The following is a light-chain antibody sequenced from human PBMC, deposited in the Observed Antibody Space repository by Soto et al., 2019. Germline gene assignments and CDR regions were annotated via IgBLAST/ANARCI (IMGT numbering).Light chain of an antibody. CDR3: CSYAGSTAWV. V-gene: IGLV2-23*02. Sequence: QSLLTQPASVSGSPGQSITISCTGTSSYVGSYNLVSWYQQHPGKAPKLMIYEVSKRPSGVSNRFSGSKSGNTASLTISGLQAEDEADYYCCSYAGSTAWVFGTGTKVTVL. CDR2: EVS. CDR1: SSYVGSYNL. J-gene: IGLJ1*01.